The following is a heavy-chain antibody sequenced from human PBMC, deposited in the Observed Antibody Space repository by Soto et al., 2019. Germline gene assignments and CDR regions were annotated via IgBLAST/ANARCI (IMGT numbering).Heavy chain of an antibody. V-gene: IGHV3-23*01. CDR3: AKVYRYSSALGYFQH. Sequence: PGGSLRLSCAASGVTFSSYAMSWVRQAPGKGLEWVSAISGSGGSTYYADSVKGRFTISRDNSKNTLYLQMNSLRAEDTAVYYCAKVYRYSSALGYFQHWGQGTLVTVSS. J-gene: IGHJ1*01. CDR1: GVTFSSYA. CDR2: ISGSGGST. D-gene: IGHD6-19*01.